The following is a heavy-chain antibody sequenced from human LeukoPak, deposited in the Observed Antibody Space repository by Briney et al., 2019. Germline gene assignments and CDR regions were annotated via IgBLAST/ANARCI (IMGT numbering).Heavy chain of an antibody. J-gene: IGHJ3*02. D-gene: IGHD2-2*01. CDR2: INWNGDSI. CDR3: ARDAIVVVPGAKWSAFDI. Sequence: GGSLRLSCAASGFSFDDYGMSWVRQAPGKGLEWVSGINWNGDSIGYADSVKGRFTSSRDDAKNSLYLQMNSLRAEDTAVYYCARDAIVVVPGAKWSAFDIWGQGTMVTVSS. CDR1: GFSFDDYG. V-gene: IGHV3-20*04.